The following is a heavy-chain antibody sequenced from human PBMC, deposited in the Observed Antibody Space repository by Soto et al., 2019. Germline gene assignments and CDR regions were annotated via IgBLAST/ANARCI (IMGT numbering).Heavy chain of an antibody. V-gene: IGHV4-31*03. CDR2: IYYSGVT. J-gene: IGHJ4*02. CDR1: GGSISSGGYL. Sequence: QVQLQESGPGLVKPSQTLSLTCTVSGGSISSGGYLWNWSRQHPGKGLEWIGYIYYSGVTYYNPALKSRVTISVDTSKNQFSLRLSSVTAADTAVSDCAREPSIWGQGTLVTVSS. CDR3: AREPSI.